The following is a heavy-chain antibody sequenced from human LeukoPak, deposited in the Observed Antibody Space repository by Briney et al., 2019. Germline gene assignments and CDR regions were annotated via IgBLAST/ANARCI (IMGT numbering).Heavy chain of an antibody. Sequence: SETLSLTCTVSGAFIDSYYWSWVRQPAGQSPEWIGRIHTSGTTNYNPSFKSRVIMSLDKPNNQFSLNVSSVTAADTGVYYCARMPPVRELGNLYFYYYMDVWGRGTTVTVSS. CDR1: GAFIDSYY. CDR3: ARMPPVRELGNLYFYYYMDV. J-gene: IGHJ6*03. D-gene: IGHD3-10*01. V-gene: IGHV4-4*07. CDR2: IHTSGTT.